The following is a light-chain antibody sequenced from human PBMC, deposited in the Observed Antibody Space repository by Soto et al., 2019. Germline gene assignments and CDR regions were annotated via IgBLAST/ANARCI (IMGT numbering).Light chain of an antibody. V-gene: IGLV2-8*01. CDR2: EVS. CDR1: SSDVGGYNY. J-gene: IGLJ2*01. Sequence: QSALTQPPPASGSPGQSVTISCTGTSSDVGGYNYVSWYQQHPGKAPKLMIYEVSKRPSGVPDRFSGSKSGNTASLTVSGLQAEDEADYYCSSYAGSNNKVVFGGGTKVTVL. CDR3: SSYAGSNNKVV.